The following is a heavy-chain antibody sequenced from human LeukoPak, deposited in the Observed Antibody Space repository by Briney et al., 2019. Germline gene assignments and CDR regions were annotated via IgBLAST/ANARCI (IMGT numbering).Heavy chain of an antibody. D-gene: IGHD6-19*01. CDR1: GGSVSSGSYY. J-gene: IGHJ6*02. CDR3: ARDDSGRSSGYFEFYHGMDV. Sequence: SETLSLTCTVSGGSVSSGSYYWSWIRQPPGKGLEWIGYIYNSGSTNYNPSLKSRITMSADTSKNQFSLKLSSVTAADTAVYYCARDDSGRSSGYFEFYHGMDVWGQGTTVTVSS. V-gene: IGHV4-61*01. CDR2: IYNSGST.